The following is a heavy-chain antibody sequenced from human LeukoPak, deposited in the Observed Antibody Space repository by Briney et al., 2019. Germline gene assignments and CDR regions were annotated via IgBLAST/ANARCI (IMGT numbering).Heavy chain of an antibody. CDR3: LSLTGHFDYVWGSYRPNYVDY. CDR2: MYYSGST. J-gene: IGHJ4*02. V-gene: IGHV4-39*01. CDR1: GDSISSSSYY. D-gene: IGHD3-16*02. Sequence: PSETLSLTCTVSGDSISSSSYYWGWIRQPPGKGLEWFGSMYYSGSTYYNPSLKSRVTISVDTSKNQFSLKLSSVTAADTAVYYCLSLTGHFDYVWGSYRPNYVDYWGQGTLVTVSS.